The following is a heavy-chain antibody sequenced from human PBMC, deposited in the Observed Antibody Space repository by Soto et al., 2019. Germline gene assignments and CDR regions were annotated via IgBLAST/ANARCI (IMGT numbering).Heavy chain of an antibody. Sequence: GGSLRLSCAAFGFTFSNYGIHWVRQAPGKGLEWVAVISYSGNDYHYADSVKGRFTISRDNSKNTLYLQMNSLRAEDTAVYYCAKDLTSRSSDYYFDYWGQGTLVTVSS. J-gene: IGHJ4*02. D-gene: IGHD6-6*01. CDR2: ISYSGNDY. CDR1: GFTFSNYG. CDR3: AKDLTSRSSDYYFDY. V-gene: IGHV3-30*18.